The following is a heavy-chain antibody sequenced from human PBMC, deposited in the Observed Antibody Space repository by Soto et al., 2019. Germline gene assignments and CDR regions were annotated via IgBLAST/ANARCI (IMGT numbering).Heavy chain of an antibody. Sequence: ASVKVSCKASGYTFTSYGISWVRQAPGQGLEWMGWISAYNGNTNYAQKLQGRVTMTTDTSTSTAYMELRSLRSDGTAVYYCARDQAHGWIQLWPYWGQGTLVTVSS. D-gene: IGHD5-18*01. CDR2: ISAYNGNT. CDR1: GYTFTSYG. V-gene: IGHV1-18*01. J-gene: IGHJ4*02. CDR3: ARDQAHGWIQLWPY.